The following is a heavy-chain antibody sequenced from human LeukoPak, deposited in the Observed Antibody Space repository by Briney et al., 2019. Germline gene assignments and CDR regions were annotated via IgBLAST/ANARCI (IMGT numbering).Heavy chain of an antibody. J-gene: IGHJ5*02. Sequence: PSETLSLTCTVSGGSISSYYWSWLRQPPGKGLECIGYIYYSGNTNYNPSLKSRVTISVDTSKNQFSLKLSSVTAADTAVYYCARANYYGSGSYFVLGGDVNWFDPWGQGTLVTVSS. D-gene: IGHD3-10*01. CDR2: IYYSGNT. CDR3: ARANYYGSGSYFVLGGDVNWFDP. CDR1: GGSISSYY. V-gene: IGHV4-59*01.